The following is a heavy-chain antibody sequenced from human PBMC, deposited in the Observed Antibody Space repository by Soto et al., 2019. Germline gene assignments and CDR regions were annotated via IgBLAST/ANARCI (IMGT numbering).Heavy chain of an antibody. J-gene: IGHJ5*02. CDR2: IYYSGST. CDR3: ARGASITIFGVVIIPNWFDP. Sequence: TLSLSCTVSGGSISSGDYYGSWIRQPPGKGLGWIGYIYYSGSTYYNPSLKSRVTISVDTSKNQFSLKLSSVTAADTAVYYCARGASITIFGVVIIPNWFDPWGQGTLVTVSS. V-gene: IGHV4-30-4*01. CDR1: GGSISSGDYY. D-gene: IGHD3-3*01.